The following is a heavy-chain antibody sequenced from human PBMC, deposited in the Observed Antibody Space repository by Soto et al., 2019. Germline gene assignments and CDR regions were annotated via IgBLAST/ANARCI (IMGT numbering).Heavy chain of an antibody. D-gene: IGHD1-1*01. CDR2: ISAHNGNT. J-gene: IGHJ4*02. CDR1: GYTFTTYG. V-gene: IGHV1-18*01. Sequence: QVHLVQSGAEVKKPGASVKVPCKGSGYTFTTYGITWVRQAPGQGLEWMGWISAHNGNTNYAQKLQGRVTVTRDTSTSTAYMELRSLRSDDTAVYYCARGRYGDYWGQGALVTVSS. CDR3: ARGRYGDY.